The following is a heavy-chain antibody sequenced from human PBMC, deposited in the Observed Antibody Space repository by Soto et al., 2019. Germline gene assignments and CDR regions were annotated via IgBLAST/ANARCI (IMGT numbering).Heavy chain of an antibody. CDR3: ARDGFGGYDGSGSEAFDI. D-gene: IGHD3-10*01. CDR1: ELTVSDKY. J-gene: IGHJ3*02. V-gene: IGHV3-53*01. CDR2: IYTSGTT. Sequence: GGSLRLSCAASELTVSDKYMNWVRQAPGKGLEWVSVIYTSGTTYYADSVKGRFTISRDNFKNTLYLQMNSLRAEDTAMYYCARDGFGGYDGSGSEAFDIWGQGTMGTVSS.